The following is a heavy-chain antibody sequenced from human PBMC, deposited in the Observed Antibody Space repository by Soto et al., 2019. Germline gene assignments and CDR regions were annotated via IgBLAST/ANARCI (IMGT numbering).Heavy chain of an antibody. J-gene: IGHJ2*01. CDR3: ARYPYDSSGYYYGDWYFDL. V-gene: IGHV1-69*12. CDR1: GGTFSSYA. CDR2: IIPIFGTA. Sequence: QVQLVQSGAEVKKPGSSVKVSCKASGGTFSSYAISWVRQAPGQGLEWMGGIIPIFGTANYAQKFQGRVTITGDEXXSXAXXELSSLRSEDTAVYYCARYPYDSSGYYYGDWYFDLWGRGTLVTVSS. D-gene: IGHD3-22*01.